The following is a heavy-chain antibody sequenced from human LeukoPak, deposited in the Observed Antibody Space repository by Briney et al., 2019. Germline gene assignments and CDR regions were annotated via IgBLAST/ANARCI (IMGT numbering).Heavy chain of an antibody. J-gene: IGHJ6*03. D-gene: IGHD3-22*01. CDR3: ARGDYYDSSGYNYYYYYMDV. CDR1: GFTFSSYW. V-gene: IGHV3-74*01. CDR2: INSDGSST. Sequence: GGSLRLSCAASGFTFSSYWKHWVRQDPGKGLVWVSRINSDGSSTSYADSVKGRFTISRDNAKNTLYLQMNSLRAEDTAVYYCARGDYYDSSGYNYYYYYMDVWGKGTTVTVSS.